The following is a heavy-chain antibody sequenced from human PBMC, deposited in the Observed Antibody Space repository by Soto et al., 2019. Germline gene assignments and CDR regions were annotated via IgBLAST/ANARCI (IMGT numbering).Heavy chain of an antibody. CDR2: INHSGST. CDR3: ASGYYDFWSGYPNWFDP. Sequence: LTCAVYGGSFSGYYWSWIRQPPGKGLEWIGEINHSGSTNYNPSLKSRVTISVDTSKNQFSLKLSSVTAADTAVYYVASGYYDFWSGYPNWFDPWGQGTLVTVSS. J-gene: IGHJ5*02. CDR1: GGSFSGYY. D-gene: IGHD3-3*01. V-gene: IGHV4-34*01.